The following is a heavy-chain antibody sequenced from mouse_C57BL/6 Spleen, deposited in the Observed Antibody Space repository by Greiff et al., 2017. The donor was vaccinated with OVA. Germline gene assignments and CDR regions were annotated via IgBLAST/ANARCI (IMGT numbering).Heavy chain of an antibody. D-gene: IGHD2-4*01. V-gene: IGHV3-6*01. CDR1: GYSITSGYY. CDR3: ARGGYDYVYVGGYYAMDY. CDR2: ISYDGSN. Sequence: EVKLEESGPGLVKPSQSLSLTCSVTGYSITSGYYWNWIRQFPGNKLEWMGYISYDGSNNYNPSLKNRISITRDTSKNQFFLKLNSVTTEDTATYYCARGGYDYVYVGGYYAMDYWGQGTSVTVSS. J-gene: IGHJ4*01.